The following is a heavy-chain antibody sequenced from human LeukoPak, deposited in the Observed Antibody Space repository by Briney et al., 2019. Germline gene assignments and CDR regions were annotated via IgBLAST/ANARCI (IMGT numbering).Heavy chain of an antibody. CDR3: TSGRIYYDSSGFRY. J-gene: IGHJ4*02. D-gene: IGHD3-22*01. V-gene: IGHV4-59*01. Sequence: SETLSLTCTVSGDSMSNYYWSWIRQPPGKGLEWIGNIYYSGNINYNPSLKSRLTISVDTSKNQFSLKLSSVTAADTAVDYCTSGRIYYDSSGFRYWGQGTLVTVSS. CDR2: IYYSGNI. CDR1: GDSMSNYY.